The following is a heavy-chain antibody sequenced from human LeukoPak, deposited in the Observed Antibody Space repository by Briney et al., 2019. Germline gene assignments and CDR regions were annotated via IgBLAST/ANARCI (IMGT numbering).Heavy chain of an antibody. D-gene: IGHD3-10*01. CDR1: GYSFTSHW. Sequence: GESLKISCKGSGYSFTSHWISWVRQMPGKGLEWMGRIDPSDSYTNYSPSFQGHVTISADKSISTAYLQWSSLKASDTAMYYCARQTMVRGVYYYGMDVWGKGTTVTVSS. V-gene: IGHV5-10-1*01. J-gene: IGHJ6*04. CDR2: IDPSDSYT. CDR3: ARQTMVRGVYYYGMDV.